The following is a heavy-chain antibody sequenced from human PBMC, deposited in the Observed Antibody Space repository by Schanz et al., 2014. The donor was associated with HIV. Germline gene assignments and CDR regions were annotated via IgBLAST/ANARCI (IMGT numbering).Heavy chain of an antibody. Sequence: VQLVESGGGVVQPGGSLRLSCEASGFSFSSFSMNWVRQAPGKGLEWVSSIGSGGGYKYYADSVNGRFTISRDNAKNSLHLQMSRLGAEDTAVYYCARDLHDYGDARTDYWGQGILVTVSS. J-gene: IGHJ4*02. V-gene: IGHV3-21*06. CDR2: IGSGGGYK. CDR3: ARDLHDYGDARTDY. CDR1: GFSFSSFS. D-gene: IGHD4-17*01.